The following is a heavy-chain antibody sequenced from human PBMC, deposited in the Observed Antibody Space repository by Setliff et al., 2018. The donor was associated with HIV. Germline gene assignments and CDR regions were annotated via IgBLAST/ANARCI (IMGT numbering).Heavy chain of an antibody. CDR3: ARDSGTNDHFLSPYYGALDF. Sequence: ASVKVSCKASGYTFTAYYIHWVRQAPGQGLEWMGWINPRSGVTKYAQNFQGRFIMTTDTTINTAYMQLERLTSDDTALYYCARDSGTNDHFLSPYYGALDFWGLGTLVTVSS. V-gene: IGHV1-2*02. CDR1: GYTFTAYY. J-gene: IGHJ4*02. CDR2: INPRSGVT. D-gene: IGHD3-3*02.